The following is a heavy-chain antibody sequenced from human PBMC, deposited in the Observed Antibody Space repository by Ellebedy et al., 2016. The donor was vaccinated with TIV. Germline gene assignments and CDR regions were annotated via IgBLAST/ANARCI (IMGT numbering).Heavy chain of an antibody. Sequence: MPSETLSLTCSVSGASVTSYYWSWIRQPPGKGLEWIGYIYYSGSTKYNPSLKSRVTISVDTSKNQFSLKMNSVTAADTAVYYCARDQTVTTSVDAFDIWGQGTKVTVSS. V-gene: IGHV4-59*02. CDR2: IYYSGST. CDR1: GASVTSYY. D-gene: IGHD4-17*01. J-gene: IGHJ3*02. CDR3: ARDQTVTTSVDAFDI.